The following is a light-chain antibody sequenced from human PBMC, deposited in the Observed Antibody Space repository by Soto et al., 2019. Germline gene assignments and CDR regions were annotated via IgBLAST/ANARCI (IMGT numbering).Light chain of an antibody. CDR2: DVS. CDR1: SSDVGGYNY. CDR3: SSYTSSSTDG. Sequence: QSVLTQPASVSGSPGQSITISCTGTSSDVGGYNYVSWYQQHPGKAPKLMIYDVSNRPSGVSNRFSGSKSGNTASLTFSGFQAEDEADYYCSSYTSSSTDGFGTGTKVTVL. V-gene: IGLV2-14*01. J-gene: IGLJ1*01.